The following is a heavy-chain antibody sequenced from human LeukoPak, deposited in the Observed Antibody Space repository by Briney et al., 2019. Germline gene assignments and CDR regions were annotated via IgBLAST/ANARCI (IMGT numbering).Heavy chain of an antibody. CDR3: ARGRDSSGYYFGRSYFDY. CDR1: GYTFTSYG. Sequence: ASVKVSCKASGYTFTSYGISWVRQAPGQGLEWMGWINPNSGGTNYAQKFQGRVTMTRDTSISTAYMELSRLRSDDTAVYYCARGRDSSGYYFGRSYFDYWGQGTLVTVSS. V-gene: IGHV1-2*02. J-gene: IGHJ4*02. CDR2: INPNSGGT. D-gene: IGHD3-22*01.